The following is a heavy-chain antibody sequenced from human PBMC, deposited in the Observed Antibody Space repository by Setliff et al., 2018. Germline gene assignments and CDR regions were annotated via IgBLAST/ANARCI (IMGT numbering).Heavy chain of an antibody. J-gene: IGHJ4*02. D-gene: IGHD2-8*01. CDR2: IYYSGNT. V-gene: IGHV4-38-2*02. Sequence: PSETLSLTCIVSNYSISTDYYWGWIRQPPGKGLEWIGSIYYSGNTNYNPSLKSRVTISVDTSKNHFSLKLSSVTAADTAVYYCASGGFGVYYFDYWGQGTLVTVSS. CDR1: NYSISTDYY. CDR3: ASGGFGVYYFDY.